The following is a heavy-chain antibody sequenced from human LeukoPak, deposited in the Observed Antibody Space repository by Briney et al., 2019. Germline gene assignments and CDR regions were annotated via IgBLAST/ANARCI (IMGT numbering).Heavy chain of an antibody. J-gene: IGHJ4*02. CDR3: ARVLHAPYLIDS. D-gene: IGHD2-8*01. Sequence: SSETLSLTCTVSDSSITSTYYWAWFRQPPGKGLEWIATVFRLQTVRTFNNPSLESRVTMSLDPSQNQFSLNLTSVTAADTALYFCARVLHAPYLIDSWGQGTLVTVSS. CDR2: VFRLQTVRT. V-gene: IGHV4-38-2*02. CDR1: DSSITSTYY.